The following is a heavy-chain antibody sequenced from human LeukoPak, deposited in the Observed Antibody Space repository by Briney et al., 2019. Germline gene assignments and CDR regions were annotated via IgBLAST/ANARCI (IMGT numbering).Heavy chain of an antibody. D-gene: IGHD3-3*01. Sequence: SVKVSCKASGGTFSSYAISWVRQAPGQGLEWMGGIIPIFGTANYAQKFQGRVTITADESTSTAYMELSSLRSEDTAVYYCARGPTINDFWSGYYTFDYWGQGTLVTVSS. J-gene: IGHJ4*02. CDR3: ARGPTINDFWSGYYTFDY. CDR2: IIPIFGTA. CDR1: GGTFSSYA. V-gene: IGHV1-69*13.